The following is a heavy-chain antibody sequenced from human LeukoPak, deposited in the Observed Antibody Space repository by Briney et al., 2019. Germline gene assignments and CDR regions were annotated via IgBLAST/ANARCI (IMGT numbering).Heavy chain of an antibody. Sequence: SVKVSCKASGGTFSSYAISWVRQAPGQGLEWMGRIIPILGIANYAQKFQGRVTITADKSTSTAYMELSSLRSEDTAVYYCAKSQSGWYSFDYWGQGTLVTVSS. D-gene: IGHD6-19*01. CDR1: GGTFSSYA. CDR3: AKSQSGWYSFDY. V-gene: IGHV1-69*04. J-gene: IGHJ4*02. CDR2: IIPILGIA.